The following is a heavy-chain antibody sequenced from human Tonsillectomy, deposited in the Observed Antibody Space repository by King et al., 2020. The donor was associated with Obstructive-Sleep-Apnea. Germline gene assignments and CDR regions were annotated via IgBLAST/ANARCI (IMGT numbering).Heavy chain of an antibody. Sequence: VQLVESGGGLVQPGGSLKLSCAASGFTFSGSAIHWVRQASGKGLEWVGRIRSKANSYATAYAASVKGRFTISRDDSKNTAYLQMNSLKSEDTAVYYCTRTAVLAALDYWGQGTLVTVSS. D-gene: IGHD2-15*01. CDR3: TRTAVLAALDY. J-gene: IGHJ4*02. V-gene: IGHV3-73*02. CDR1: GFTFSGSA. CDR2: IRSKANSYAT.